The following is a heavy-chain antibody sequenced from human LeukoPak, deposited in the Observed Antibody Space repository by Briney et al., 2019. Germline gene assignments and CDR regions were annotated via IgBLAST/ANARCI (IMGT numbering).Heavy chain of an antibody. Sequence: PGGSLRLSCAASGFTFSSYAMSWVRQAPGKGLEWVSAISGSGGSTYYADSVKGRFTISRDNSKNTLYLQMNSLRAEDTAVYYCAKVRRYCSSTSCYRDAFDIWGQGTMVTVSS. CDR1: GFTFSSYA. J-gene: IGHJ3*02. CDR2: ISGSGGST. D-gene: IGHD2-2*01. V-gene: IGHV3-23*01. CDR3: AKVRRYCSSTSCYRDAFDI.